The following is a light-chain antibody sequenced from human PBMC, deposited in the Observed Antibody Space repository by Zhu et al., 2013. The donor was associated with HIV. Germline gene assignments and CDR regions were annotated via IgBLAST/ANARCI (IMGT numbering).Light chain of an antibody. J-gene: IGKJ3*01. CDR1: QDISNS. Sequence: DIQMTQSPSSLSASLGDKVTITCRASQDISNSLAWFQQRPGKAPRSLIYAASSLHSGVPSRFSGSGSGTEFTLTITSLQPEDFATYYCQHVNENAAFGPGTKVDV. CDR3: QHVNENAA. CDR2: AAS. V-gene: IGKV1-16*01.